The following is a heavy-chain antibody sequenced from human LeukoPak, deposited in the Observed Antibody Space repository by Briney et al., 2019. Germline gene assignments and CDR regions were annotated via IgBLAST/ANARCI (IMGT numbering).Heavy chain of an antibody. V-gene: IGHV3-7*01. J-gene: IGHJ4*02. CDR2: IKQDGSEK. CDR3: GREGQGGIAAAGTRIEGGY. Sequence: GGSLRLSCAVSGFSVSGYWMTWVRQAPGKGLEWVANIKQDGSEKNYVDSVKGRFTISRDNAENSLFLQMNSLRVEDTAVYYCGREGQGGIAAAGTRIEGGYWGQGTLVAVSS. D-gene: IGHD6-13*01. CDR1: GFSVSGYW.